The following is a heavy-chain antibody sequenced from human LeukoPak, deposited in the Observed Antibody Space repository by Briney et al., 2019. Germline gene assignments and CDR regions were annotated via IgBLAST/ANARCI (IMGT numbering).Heavy chain of an antibody. V-gene: IGHV3-30*02. CDR1: GFTFSRYG. CDR3: ARGFRSYDLVTGYYPEAFDI. J-gene: IGHJ3*02. Sequence: GGSLRLSCAASGFTFSRYGMHWGRQAPGKGLEWVAFIRNDGSNEYYADSVKGRFTISRDNSKNTLYLQMNSLRAEDTAVYYCARGFRSYDLVTGYYPEAFDIWGQGTLVTVSS. CDR2: IRNDGSNE. D-gene: IGHD3-9*01.